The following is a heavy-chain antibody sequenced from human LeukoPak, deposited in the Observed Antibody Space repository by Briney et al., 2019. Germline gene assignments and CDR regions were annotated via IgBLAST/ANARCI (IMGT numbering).Heavy chain of an antibody. Sequence: GGSLRLSCAASGFTFSSYGMHWVRQAPGTGLEWVAVIWYDGSNKYYADSVKGRFTISRDNSKNTLYLQMNSLRAEDTAVYYCARGGCSSTSCYTGDYYYYGMDVWGQGTTVTVSS. CDR2: IWYDGSNK. V-gene: IGHV3-33*01. D-gene: IGHD2-2*02. J-gene: IGHJ6*02. CDR1: GFTFSSYG. CDR3: ARGGCSSTSCYTGDYYYYGMDV.